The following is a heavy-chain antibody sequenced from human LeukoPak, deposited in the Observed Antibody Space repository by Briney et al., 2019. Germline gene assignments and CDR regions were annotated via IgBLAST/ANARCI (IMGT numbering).Heavy chain of an antibody. D-gene: IGHD2-2*02. CDR3: ARLPRWDIVVVPAAIVDY. J-gene: IGHJ4*02. Sequence: SETLPLTRTVSVGSISSSSYYWGWTRQPTGKGLEWIGSIYYSGSTYYNPSLKSRVTISVDTSKNQFSLKLSSVTAADTAVYYCARLPRWDIVVVPAAIVDYWGQGTLVIVSS. V-gene: IGHV4-39*01. CDR1: VGSISSSSYY. CDR2: IYYSGST.